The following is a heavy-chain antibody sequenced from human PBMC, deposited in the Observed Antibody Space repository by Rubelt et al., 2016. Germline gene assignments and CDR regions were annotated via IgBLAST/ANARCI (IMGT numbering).Heavy chain of an antibody. D-gene: IGHD5-12*01. CDR1: GGSFSGYY. CDR3: ARDSGGGYYYYYDGMDV. J-gene: IGHJ6*02. Sequence: QVQLQQWGAGLLKPSETLSLTCGVYGGSFSGYYWSWIRQSPGKGLEWIGEINHSGSTNYNPSLKSRVTLSVDTSKNQYPLKRRAVTAADTAVYYCARDSGGGYYYYYDGMDVWGQGTTVTVSS. CDR2: INHSGST. V-gene: IGHV4-34*01.